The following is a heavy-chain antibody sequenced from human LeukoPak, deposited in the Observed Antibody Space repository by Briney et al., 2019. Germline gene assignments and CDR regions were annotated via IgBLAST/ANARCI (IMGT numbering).Heavy chain of an antibody. V-gene: IGHV3-7*04. J-gene: IGHJ4*02. CDR2: IKQDGSEK. CDR1: GFTFSSSW. CDR3: ARAGYYDFWSVRERYFDY. Sequence: QPGGSLRLSCAASGFTFSSSWMSWVRQAPGKGLEWVANIKQDGSEKYYVDSVKGRFTISRDNAKNSLYLQMNSLRAEDTAVYYCARAGYYDFWSVRERYFDYWGQGTLVTVSS. D-gene: IGHD3-3*01.